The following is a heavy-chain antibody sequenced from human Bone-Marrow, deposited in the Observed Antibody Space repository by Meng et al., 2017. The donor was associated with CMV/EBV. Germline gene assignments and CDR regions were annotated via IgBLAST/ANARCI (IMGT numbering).Heavy chain of an antibody. Sequence: GGSLKISCAASGFTFSSYAMSWVRQAPGKGLEWVSAISGSGGSTYYADSVKGRFTISRDNSKNTLYLQMNSLRAEDTAVYYCAKDTPIPEVFIVVVPASLGYGMDVWGQGTTVTVSS. CDR1: GFTFSSYA. CDR3: AKDTPIPEVFIVVVPASLGYGMDV. D-gene: IGHD2-2*01. J-gene: IGHJ6*02. CDR2: ISGSGGST. V-gene: IGHV3-23*01.